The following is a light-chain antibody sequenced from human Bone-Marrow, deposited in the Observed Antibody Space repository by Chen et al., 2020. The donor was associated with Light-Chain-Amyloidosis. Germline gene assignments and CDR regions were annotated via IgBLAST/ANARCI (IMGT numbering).Light chain of an antibody. V-gene: IGLV3-25*03. J-gene: IGLJ2*01. Sequence: SYELTQPPSVSVSPGQTARITCSGDDLPTKYAYWYQQKPGQAPVLVIHRDTERPSGISERFSGSGSGTTTTWTISGVQAEDEADYHCQSADSSGTDEVTFGGGTKLTFL. CDR2: RDT. CDR3: QSADSSGTDEVT. CDR1: DLPTKY.